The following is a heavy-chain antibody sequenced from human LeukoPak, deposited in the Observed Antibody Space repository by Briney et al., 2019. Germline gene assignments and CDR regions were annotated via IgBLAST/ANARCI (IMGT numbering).Heavy chain of an antibody. CDR1: GYTFTSYY. Sequence: ASVKVSCKASGYTFTSYYMHWVRQAPGQGLEWMGIINPSGGSTSYAQKFQGRVTMTRDTSTSTVYMELSSLRSEDTAVYYCARDLHPYYYDSSGYGMDVWGQGTTVTVSS. V-gene: IGHV1-46*01. J-gene: IGHJ6*02. CDR3: ARDLHPYYYDSSGYGMDV. D-gene: IGHD3-22*01. CDR2: INPSGGST.